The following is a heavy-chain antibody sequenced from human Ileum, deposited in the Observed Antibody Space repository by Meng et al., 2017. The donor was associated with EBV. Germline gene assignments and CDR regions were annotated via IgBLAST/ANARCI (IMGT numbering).Heavy chain of an antibody. D-gene: IGHD3-10*01. CDR3: AYKGYYGSGSYYNYFY. Sequence: QITLKESGPTLVKPTQTLTLTCTFSRFSLSTSAVGVGWIRQPPGKALEWLALIYWDDGKRYSPSLKSRLTITKDTSTNQVVLTMTNMDPVDTATYYCAYKGYYGSGSYYNYFYWGQGTLVTVSS. CDR2: IYWDDGK. J-gene: IGHJ4*02. CDR1: RFSLSTSAVG. V-gene: IGHV2-5*02.